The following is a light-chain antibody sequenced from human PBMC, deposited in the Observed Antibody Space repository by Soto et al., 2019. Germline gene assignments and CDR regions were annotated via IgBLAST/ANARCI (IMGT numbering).Light chain of an antibody. Sequence: EIVLTQSPVTLSLSPGDTATLSCRASESVVRYLAWHQQKPGQAPRLLMYDTSKRATGIPARFSGSGYGRDFTLTISSLEPEDFAVYYCQQRSNWPLTFGGGTKVEIK. V-gene: IGKV3-11*02. CDR1: ESVVRY. CDR3: QQRSNWPLT. CDR2: DTS. J-gene: IGKJ4*01.